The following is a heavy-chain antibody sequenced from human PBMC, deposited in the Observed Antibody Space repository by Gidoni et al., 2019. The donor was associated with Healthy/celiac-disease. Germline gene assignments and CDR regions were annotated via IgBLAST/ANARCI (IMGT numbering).Heavy chain of an antibody. CDR1: GGSFSGYY. Sequence: QVQLQQWGAGLLKPSETLSLTCAVYGGSFSGYYWSWIRQPPGKGLEWIGEINHSGSTNYNPSLKSRVTISVDTSKNQFSLKLSSVTAADTAVYYCARGVRGEYYDILTGDYFDYWGQGTLVTVSS. D-gene: IGHD3-9*01. CDR2: INHSGST. CDR3: ARGVRGEYYDILTGDYFDY. J-gene: IGHJ4*02. V-gene: IGHV4-34*01.